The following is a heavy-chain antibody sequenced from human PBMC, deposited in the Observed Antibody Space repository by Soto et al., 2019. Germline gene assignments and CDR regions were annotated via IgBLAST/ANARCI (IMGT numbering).Heavy chain of an antibody. CDR3: ARGNPPPYYDFWSGYLNVYYYGMDV. D-gene: IGHD3-3*01. V-gene: IGHV4-34*01. J-gene: IGHJ6*02. CDR1: GGSFSGCY. CDR2: INHSGST. Sequence: PSETLSLTCAVYGGSFSGCYWSWIRQPPGKGLEWIGEINHSGSTNYNPSLKSRVTISVDTSKNQFSLKLSSVTAADTAVYYCARGNPPPYYDFWSGYLNVYYYGMDVWGQGTTVTVSS.